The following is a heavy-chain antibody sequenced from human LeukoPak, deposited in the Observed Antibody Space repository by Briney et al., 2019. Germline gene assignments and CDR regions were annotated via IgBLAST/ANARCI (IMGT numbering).Heavy chain of an antibody. Sequence: GASVKVSCKASGYTFTSYDINWVRQATGQGLEWMGWMNPNSGNTGYAQKFQGRVTITRNTSISTAYMELSSLRSEGTAVYYCARIKDYYYMDVWGKGTTVTVSS. J-gene: IGHJ6*03. V-gene: IGHV1-8*03. CDR2: MNPNSGNT. CDR1: GYTFTSYD. CDR3: ARIKDYYYMDV.